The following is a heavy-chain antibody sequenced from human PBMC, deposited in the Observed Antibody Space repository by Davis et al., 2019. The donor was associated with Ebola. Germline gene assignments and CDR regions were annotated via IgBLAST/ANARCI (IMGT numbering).Heavy chain of an antibody. CDR1: GFTFSIYG. V-gene: IGHV3-23*01. Sequence: GESLKISCAGSGFTFSIYGMSWVRQAPGKGLEWVSGISGDGDTAYYADSVKGRFTVSRDNSKNTLYLQMNSLRAEDTAVYYCAKDYMDYWGQGTLVTVSS. CDR3: AKDYMDY. J-gene: IGHJ4*02. CDR2: ISGDGDTA.